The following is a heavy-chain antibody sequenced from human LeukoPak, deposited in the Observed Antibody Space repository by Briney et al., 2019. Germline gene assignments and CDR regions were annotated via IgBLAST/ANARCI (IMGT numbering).Heavy chain of an antibody. D-gene: IGHD6-13*01. Sequence: PGGSLRLSCAASGFTFSSYEMNWVRQAPGKGLEWVSYISSSGSTIYYADSVKGRFTISRDNAKDSLYLQMNSLRAEDTAVYYCAKQHVEGSSSWYFGRTKGWLDPWGQGTLVTVSS. V-gene: IGHV3-48*03. CDR2: ISSSGSTI. CDR3: AKQHVEGSSSWYFGRTKGWLDP. CDR1: GFTFSSYE. J-gene: IGHJ5*02.